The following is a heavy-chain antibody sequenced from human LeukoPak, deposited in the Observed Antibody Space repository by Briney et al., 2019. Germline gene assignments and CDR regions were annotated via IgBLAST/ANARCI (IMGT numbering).Heavy chain of an antibody. D-gene: IGHD1-1*01. CDR3: ARLNWNHDFDY. CDR1: GYSFTNYW. CDR2: THPGDSDT. Sequence: GESLKISCEGSGYSFTNYWIGRVRQMPGKGLEWLGFTHPGDSDTRCSPSFQGQVTISADKSISTAYLQWSSLKASDTAMYNCARLNWNHDFDYWGQGTLVTVSS. J-gene: IGHJ4*02. V-gene: IGHV5-51*01.